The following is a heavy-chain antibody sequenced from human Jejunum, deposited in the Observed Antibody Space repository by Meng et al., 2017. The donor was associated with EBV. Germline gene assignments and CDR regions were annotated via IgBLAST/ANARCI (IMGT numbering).Heavy chain of an antibody. Sequence: QVQLKESGPGLVKPSGTLSLPCAVSGDSISSSNWWSWVRQPPGKGLEWIGEIYHSGSTNYNPSLKSRVTISVDKSKNQFSLKLSSVTAADTAVYYCARYGSGYFPALWYWGQGTLVTVSS. D-gene: IGHD3-3*01. V-gene: IGHV4-4*02. CDR3: ARYGSGYFPALWY. J-gene: IGHJ4*02. CDR2: IYHSGST. CDR1: GDSISSSNW.